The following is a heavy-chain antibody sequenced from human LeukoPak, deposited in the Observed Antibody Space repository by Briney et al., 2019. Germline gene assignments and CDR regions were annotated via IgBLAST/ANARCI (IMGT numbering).Heavy chain of an antibody. V-gene: IGHV3-20*04. CDR1: GFTFEDYG. Sequence: AGSLRLSCEASGFTFEDYGMTWVRPRPGQGLEYVCEIKWNGYDPVYETSLRGPFTISRDNVKNSVYLQMSSLRGDDTAFYYCARRSVAGATKGYYYDSWGQGTLVTVS. CDR3: ARRSVAGATKGYYYDS. J-gene: IGHJ4*02. D-gene: IGHD1-26*01. CDR2: IKWNGYDP.